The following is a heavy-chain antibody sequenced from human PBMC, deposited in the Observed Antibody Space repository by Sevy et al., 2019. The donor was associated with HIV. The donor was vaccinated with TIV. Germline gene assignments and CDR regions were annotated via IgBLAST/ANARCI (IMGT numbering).Heavy chain of an antibody. V-gene: IGHV3-30-3*01. CDR3: ARDDTLGYCSSTSCPIVYGMDV. Sequence: GGSLRLSCAASGSTFSSYAMHWVRQAPGKGLEWVAVISYDGSNKYYADSVKGRFTISRDNSKNTLYLQMNSLRAEDTAVYYCARDDTLGYCSSTSCPIVYGMDVWGQGTTVTVSS. J-gene: IGHJ6*02. D-gene: IGHD2-2*01. CDR1: GSTFSSYA. CDR2: ISYDGSNK.